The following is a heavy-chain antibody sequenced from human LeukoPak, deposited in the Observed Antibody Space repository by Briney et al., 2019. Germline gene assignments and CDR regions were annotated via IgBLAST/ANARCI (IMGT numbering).Heavy chain of an antibody. D-gene: IGHD3-22*01. Sequence: GESLKISCRGSGYTFSSYWIGWVRQMPGKGLEWMGVIYPGDSDTRYSPSFQGQVTISADKSISTAYLQWSSLKASDTAMYYCARLNAVINWFDPWGQGTLVTVSS. J-gene: IGHJ5*02. CDR1: GYTFSSYW. V-gene: IGHV5-51*01. CDR2: IYPGDSDT. CDR3: ARLNAVINWFDP.